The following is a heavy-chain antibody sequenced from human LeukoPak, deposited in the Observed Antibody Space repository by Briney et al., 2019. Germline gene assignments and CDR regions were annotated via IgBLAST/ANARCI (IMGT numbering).Heavy chain of an antibody. CDR2: IFPGDSGT. V-gene: IGHV5-51*01. D-gene: IGHD1/OR15-1a*01. CDR3: ATSESQTRFDY. CDR1: GYSFTSYW. J-gene: IGHJ4*02. Sequence: GESLKISCKGSGYSFTSYWIGWVRQLPGEGLEWMGLIFPGDSGTIYSPSLQGQVTISADKSINTAYLRWSSLKASDTAMYYCATSESQTRFDYWGQGTLVTVSS.